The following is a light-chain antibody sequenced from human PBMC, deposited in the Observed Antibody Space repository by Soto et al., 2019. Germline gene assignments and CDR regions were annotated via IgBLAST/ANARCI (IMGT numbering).Light chain of an antibody. Sequence: DIEMTQSPSSLSASVGDRVTITCRASQSISSYLNWYQQKPGNAPNLLNYAASTLQSRVPSRFSAYGSETDFTLTISNPQAEDFATFYCQQSYTTPRTFGQGTKVEVK. CDR2: AAS. CDR3: QQSYTTPRT. CDR1: QSISSY. J-gene: IGKJ1*01. V-gene: IGKV1-39*01.